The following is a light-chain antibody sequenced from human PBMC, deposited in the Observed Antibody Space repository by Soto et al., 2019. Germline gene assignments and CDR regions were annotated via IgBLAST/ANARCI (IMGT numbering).Light chain of an antibody. V-gene: IGKV3-15*01. J-gene: IGKJ1*01. CDR1: QSVSNN. CDR2: GAS. CDR3: KQYADWPPWT. Sequence: VLTHSPGTLSLTPGERATLSCRASQSVSNNYLAWYHQKPGQAPRLLIYGASTRATGIPARFSGSGSGTEFTLTISSLQSEDFAVYYCKQYADWPPWTFGQGTKVDI.